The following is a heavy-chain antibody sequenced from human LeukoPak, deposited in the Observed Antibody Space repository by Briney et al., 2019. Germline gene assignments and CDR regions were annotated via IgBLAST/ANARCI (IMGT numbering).Heavy chain of an antibody. CDR1: GFTFSSYA. J-gene: IGHJ1*01. D-gene: IGHD2-2*01. V-gene: IGHV3-23*01. CDR2: ISGNGGTT. CDR3: AKDIRTTSFEYFLH. Sequence: PGGSLRLSCAASGFTFSSYAMSWVRQAPGKGLEWISTISGNGGTTYYADSVKGRFTISRDNSKNTLYLQMNSLRAEDTAVYYCAKDIRTTSFEYFLHWGQGTLVTVSS.